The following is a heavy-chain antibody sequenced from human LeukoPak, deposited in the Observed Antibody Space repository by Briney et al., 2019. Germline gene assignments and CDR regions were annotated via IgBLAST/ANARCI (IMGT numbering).Heavy chain of an antibody. V-gene: IGHV3-33*01. J-gene: IGHJ5*02. CDR1: GFTFSSYG. CDR3: ARDRGSSSWDNWFDP. CDR2: IWYDGSNK. D-gene: IGHD6-13*01. Sequence: GGSLRLSCAASGFTFSSYGMHWVRQAPGKGLEWVAVIWYDGSNKYYADSVKGRFTISRDNSKSTLYLQMNSLRAEDTAVYYCARDRGSSSWDNWFDPWGQGTLVTVSS.